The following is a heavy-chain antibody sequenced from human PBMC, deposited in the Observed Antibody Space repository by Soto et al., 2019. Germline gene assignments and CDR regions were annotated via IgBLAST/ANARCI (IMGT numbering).Heavy chain of an antibody. CDR3: ARHIDGIVGATNNWFDP. Sequence: ASEILSLTCTVSGGSISSSSYYWGWIRQPPGKGLEWIGSIYYSGSTYYNPSLKSRVTISVDTSKNQFSLKLSSVTAADTAVYYCARHIDGIVGATNNWFDPWGQGTLVTVSS. CDR2: IYYSGST. D-gene: IGHD1-26*01. J-gene: IGHJ5*02. V-gene: IGHV4-39*01. CDR1: GGSISSSSYY.